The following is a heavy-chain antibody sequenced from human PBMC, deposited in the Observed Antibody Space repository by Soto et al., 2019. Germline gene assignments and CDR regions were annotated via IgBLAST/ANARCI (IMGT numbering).Heavy chain of an antibody. Sequence: QLQLQASGSGLVKPSQTLSLTCAVSGGSISSGGYSWSWIRQPPGKGLEWIGYIYHSGSTYYNPSPKSRVTISVDRSKNQFSLNLSSVTAADTAVYYCARGYYDFWSCNYFDYWGQGTLVTVSS. CDR3: ARGYYDFWSCNYFDY. V-gene: IGHV4-30-2*01. CDR1: GGSISSGGYS. D-gene: IGHD3-3*01. CDR2: IYHSGST. J-gene: IGHJ4*02.